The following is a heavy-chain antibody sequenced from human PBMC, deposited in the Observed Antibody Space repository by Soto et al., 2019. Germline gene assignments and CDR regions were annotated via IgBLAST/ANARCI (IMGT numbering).Heavy chain of an antibody. Sequence: EDLCRAGYVSGASICRYHWKWNQQPPGKGLQWIGYIYYSGSTNYNPSLKSRVTISVDTSKNQFSLKLSSVTAADTAVYYCARDRYGDYVFDYWGQGTLVTVSS. CDR1: GASICRYH. J-gene: IGHJ4*02. V-gene: IGHV4-59*01. CDR2: IYYSGST. CDR3: ARDRYGDYVFDY. D-gene: IGHD4-17*01.